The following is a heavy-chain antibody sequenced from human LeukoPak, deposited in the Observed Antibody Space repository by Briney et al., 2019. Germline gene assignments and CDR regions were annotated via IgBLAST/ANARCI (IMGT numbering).Heavy chain of an antibody. Sequence: GGSLRLSCAASGFTFSSYGMHWVRQAPGKGLEWVAVISYDGSNKYYADSVKGRFTISRDNSKNTLYLQMNSVRAEDTAVYYCAKGGYYFGNYYYYGMDVWGQGTTVTVSS. V-gene: IGHV3-30*18. CDR1: GFTFSSYG. CDR2: ISYDGSNK. J-gene: IGHJ6*02. CDR3: AKGGYYFGNYYYYGMDV. D-gene: IGHD3-3*01.